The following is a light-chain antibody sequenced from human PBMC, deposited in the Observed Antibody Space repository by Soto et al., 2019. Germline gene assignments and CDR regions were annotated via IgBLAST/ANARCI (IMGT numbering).Light chain of an antibody. J-gene: IGLJ2*01. Sequence: QSVLTQPPSVSGAPGQRVTISCTGNSSNLGAGYDVHWYQQLPGAAPKLVIFGNRNRPSGVPERFSGSKSGTSASLAITGLQAEDEGDYYCSSYTSSSTVVFGGGTKLTVL. CDR1: SSNLGAGYD. CDR2: GNR. CDR3: SSYTSSSTVV. V-gene: IGLV1-40*01.